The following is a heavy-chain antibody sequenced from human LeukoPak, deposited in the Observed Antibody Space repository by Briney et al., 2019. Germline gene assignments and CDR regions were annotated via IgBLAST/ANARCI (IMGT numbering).Heavy chain of an antibody. J-gene: IGHJ4*02. CDR2: TYFRSKWYN. Sequence: PSQTLSLTCAISGDSVSSNSAGWNWIRQSPSRGLERLGRTYFRSKWYNEYAVSVKSRITINPDTSKNQFSLQLNSVTPEDTAVYYCARGGVTARIDFAYWGQGTLVTVSS. CDR1: GDSVSSNSAG. D-gene: IGHD6-6*01. V-gene: IGHV6-1*01. CDR3: ARGGVTARIDFAY.